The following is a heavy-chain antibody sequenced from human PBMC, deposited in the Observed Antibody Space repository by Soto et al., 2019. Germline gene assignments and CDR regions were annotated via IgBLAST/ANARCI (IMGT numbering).Heavy chain of an antibody. CDR1: GFTFSTYW. J-gene: IGHJ4*02. CDR2: LDNDGTNT. D-gene: IGHD3-16*01. V-gene: IGHV3-74*01. Sequence: EVQLVESGGGLVQPGGSLRLSCAASGFTFSTYWMHWVRQAPGKGLVWVSRLDNDGTNTRYADSVKGRFTVSRDNGKNTVSLQMDSLRAEDTGVYYCARDGGTYFDYCGQGTLVTVSS. CDR3: ARDGGTYFDY.